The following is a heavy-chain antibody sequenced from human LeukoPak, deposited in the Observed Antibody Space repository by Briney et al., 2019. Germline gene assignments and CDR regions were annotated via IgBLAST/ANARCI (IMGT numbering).Heavy chain of an antibody. CDR3: ARGTGLRFPAAHFDY. CDR2: ISSSSSYI. J-gene: IGHJ4*02. Sequence: PGGSLRLSCAASGFTFSSYSMNWVRQAPGKGLEWVSSISSSSSYIYYADSVKGRFTISRDNAKNSLYLQMNSLRAEDTAVYYCARGTGLRFPAAHFDYWGQGTLVTVSS. V-gene: IGHV3-21*01. CDR1: GFTFSSYS. D-gene: IGHD1-14*01.